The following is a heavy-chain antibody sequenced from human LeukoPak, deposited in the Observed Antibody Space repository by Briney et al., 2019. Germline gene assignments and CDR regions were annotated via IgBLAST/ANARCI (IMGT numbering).Heavy chain of an antibody. V-gene: IGHV3-23*01. D-gene: IGHD2-21*02. CDR1: AFTFSSYG. Sequence: GGSLRLSCAASAFTFSSYGMTWVRQAPGRGLEWVSAIGGGGAGTYYADSVKGRFTISRDNSKSTLYLQMNSLRAEDTAVYYCAKIGGDSEGTGPFDSSGQGTPVTPSS. CDR3: AKIGGDSEGTGPFDS. J-gene: IGHJ4*02. CDR2: IGGGGAGT.